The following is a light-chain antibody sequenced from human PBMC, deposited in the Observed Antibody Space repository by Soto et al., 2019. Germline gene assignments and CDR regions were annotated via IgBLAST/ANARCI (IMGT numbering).Light chain of an antibody. J-gene: IGLJ1*01. Sequence: QSALAQPASVSGSPGQSVTISCTGTSXDVGGYNYVSWYQQHPGKAPKLMIYEVSNRPSGVSNRFSGSKSGNTASLTISGLQAEDEADYYCSSYTSSSTLAFGTGTKVTVL. V-gene: IGLV2-14*01. CDR2: EVS. CDR3: SSYTSSSTLA. CDR1: SXDVGGYNY.